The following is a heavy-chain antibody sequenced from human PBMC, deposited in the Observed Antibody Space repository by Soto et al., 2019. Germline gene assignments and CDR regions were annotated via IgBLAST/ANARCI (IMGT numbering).Heavy chain of an antibody. D-gene: IGHD6-19*01. Sequence: QEQLVESGGGVVQPGRSLRLSCAASGFTFSRYGMHWVRQAPGKGLEWVAVIWHDGTNEDYVDSVKARFTISRDNSKNTLYLQMNSLRVEGTAVYYCARDLVTPSSGWILHPVYGLDVWGQGTPVTVSS. J-gene: IGHJ6*02. CDR1: GFTFSRYG. V-gene: IGHV3-33*01. CDR2: IWHDGTNE. CDR3: ARDLVTPSSGWILHPVYGLDV.